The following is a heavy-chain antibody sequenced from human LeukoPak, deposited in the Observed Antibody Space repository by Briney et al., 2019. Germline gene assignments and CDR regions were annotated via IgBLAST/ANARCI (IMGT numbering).Heavy chain of an antibody. Sequence: GGSLRLPCAASGFTFSSYAMSWVRQAPGKGLEWVSAISGSDGSTYYADSVKGRFTISRDNSKNTLYLQMNSLSAEDTAVYYCEKDLGGSGDYRPYWGQGSVVTVSS. CDR1: GFTFSSYA. D-gene: IGHD2-21*02. J-gene: IGHJ4*02. V-gene: IGHV3-23*01. CDR2: ISGSDGST. CDR3: EKDLGGSGDYRPY.